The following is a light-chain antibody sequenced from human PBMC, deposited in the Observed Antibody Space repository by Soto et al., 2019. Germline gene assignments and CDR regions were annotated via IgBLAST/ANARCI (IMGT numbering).Light chain of an antibody. V-gene: IGKV4-1*01. CDR2: WAS. CDR3: QQYYSAPLT. Sequence: DIVMTQSPDSLAVSLGERAAINCKSSQSVLHSSNNKNSLVWYQHKPGQPTKLLIYWASTRESGVPDRFSGSGSGTDFTLTISSLQAEDVAVYYCQQYYSAPLTFGGGTKVESK. CDR1: QSVLHSSNNKNS. J-gene: IGKJ4*01.